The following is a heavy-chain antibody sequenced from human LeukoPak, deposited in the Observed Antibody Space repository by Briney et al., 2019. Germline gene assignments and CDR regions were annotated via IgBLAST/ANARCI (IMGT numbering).Heavy chain of an antibody. Sequence: GGSLRLSCVASRFTISNYWMNWVRQAPGKGLEWVANINRDGSEKYHVDSVKGRFTISRDNAKNSVYLQMNSLRAEDTAVYYCARGFDGANAFDLWGQGTLVTVSS. J-gene: IGHJ3*01. V-gene: IGHV3-7*01. CDR1: RFTISNYW. CDR3: ARGFDGANAFDL. CDR2: INRDGSEK.